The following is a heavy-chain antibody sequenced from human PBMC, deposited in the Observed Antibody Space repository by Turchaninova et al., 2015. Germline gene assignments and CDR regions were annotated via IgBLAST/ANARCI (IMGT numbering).Heavy chain of an antibody. CDR1: GSTFSNYG. J-gene: IGHJ3*02. Sequence: QVHLVQSGAEVKEPGASVKVSCKASGSTFSNYGISWVRQAPGKGLAWMGWISAYKGNTSYAQKLQGRVTMTTDTSPSTAYMGLRSLRSDDTAGLCCAREGGWKGAFDIWGQGTMVTVSS. V-gene: IGHV1-18*01. CDR2: ISAYKGNT. CDR3: AREGGWKGAFDI. D-gene: IGHD1-1*01.